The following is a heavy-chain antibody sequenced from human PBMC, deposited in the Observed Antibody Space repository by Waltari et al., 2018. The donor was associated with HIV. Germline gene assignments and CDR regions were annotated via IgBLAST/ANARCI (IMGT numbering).Heavy chain of an antibody. CDR3: TRLGTMIVHDAFDI. J-gene: IGHJ3*02. D-gene: IGHD3-22*01. CDR2: RSKANSYAT. Sequence: RSKANSYATAYAASVKGRFTISRDDSKNTAYLQMNSLKTEDTAVYYCTRLGTMIVHDAFDIWGQGTMVTVSS. V-gene: IGHV3-73*01.